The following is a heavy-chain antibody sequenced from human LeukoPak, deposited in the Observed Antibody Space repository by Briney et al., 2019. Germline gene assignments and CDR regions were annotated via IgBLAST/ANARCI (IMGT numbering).Heavy chain of an antibody. CDR2: TYYSGIT. V-gene: IGHV4-30-4*08. CDR1: GGSISSGDYY. J-gene: IGHJ5*02. D-gene: IGHD6-13*01. CDR3: ARAAPIGARFGAAGGWFDP. Sequence: SETLSLTCTVSGGSISSGDYYWSWIRQPPGKGLEWIGYTYYSGITYYNPSLKSRVTISVDTSKNQFSLKLSSVTAADTAVYYCARAAPIGARFGAAGGWFDPWGQGTLVTVSS.